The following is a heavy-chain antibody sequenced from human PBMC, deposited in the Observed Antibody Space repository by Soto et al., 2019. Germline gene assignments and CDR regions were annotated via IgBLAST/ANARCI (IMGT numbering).Heavy chain of an antibody. D-gene: IGHD5-18*01. CDR3: ARDRQEYSYGIDY. CDR1: GFTFSSYG. V-gene: IGHV3-33*01. J-gene: IGHJ4*02. Sequence: PGGSLRLSCAASGFTFSSYGMHWVRQAPGKGLEWVAVIWYDGSNKYYADSVKGRFTISRDNSKNTLYLQMNSLRAEDTAVYYCARDRQEYSYGIDYWGQGTLVTVSS. CDR2: IWYDGSNK.